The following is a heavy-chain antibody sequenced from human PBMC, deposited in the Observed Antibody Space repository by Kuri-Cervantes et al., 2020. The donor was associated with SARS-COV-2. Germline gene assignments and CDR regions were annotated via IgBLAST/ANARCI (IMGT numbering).Heavy chain of an antibody. CDR3: AKDAGSGHFWSGYSGGNWFDP. D-gene: IGHD3-3*02. CDR1: GYTFTSYD. J-gene: IGHJ5*02. Sequence: ASVKVSCKASGYTFTSYDINWVRQATGQGLEWMGWMNPNSGNTGYAQKFQGRVTITRNTSISTAYMELSSLRSEDTAVYYCAKDAGSGHFWSGYSGGNWFDPWGQGTLVTVSS. V-gene: IGHV1-8*03. CDR2: MNPNSGNT.